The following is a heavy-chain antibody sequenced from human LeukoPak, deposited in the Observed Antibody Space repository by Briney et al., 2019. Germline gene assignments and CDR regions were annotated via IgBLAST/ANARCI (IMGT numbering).Heavy chain of an antibody. CDR3: ARGAQNVAAADNWFDP. CDR2: ISTSSSYI. Sequence: GGSLRLSCAASGFTFSSHDMNWVRQAPGKGLEWVSSISTSSSYIYYADSVKGRFTISRDNARKSMFLQMSSLRAEDTALYYCARGAQNVAAADNWFDPWGQGTLVTVSS. J-gene: IGHJ5*02. CDR1: GFTFSSHD. V-gene: IGHV3-21*01. D-gene: IGHD6-13*01.